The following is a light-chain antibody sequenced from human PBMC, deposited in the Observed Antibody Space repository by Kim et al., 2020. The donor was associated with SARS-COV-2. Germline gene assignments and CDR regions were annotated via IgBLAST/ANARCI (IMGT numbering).Light chain of an antibody. J-gene: IGLJ3*02. V-gene: IGLV1-44*01. CDR3: AAWDDSLSGLWV. CDR1: RSNVGANS. CDR2: NDN. Sequence: QSVLTQPPSASKTPGQTVTISCSGSRSNVGANSVTWYQQLPGTAPKLLIYNDNQRPSGVPDRFSGSKSGTSASLAISGLQSDDEADYYCAAWDDSLSGLWVFGGGTQLTVL.